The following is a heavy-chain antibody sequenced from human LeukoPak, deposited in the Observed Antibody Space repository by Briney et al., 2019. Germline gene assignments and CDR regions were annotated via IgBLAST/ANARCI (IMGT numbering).Heavy chain of an antibody. V-gene: IGHV4-31*03. CDR2: TYYSGST. D-gene: IGHD1-1*01. CDR1: GGSISSCGHH. Sequence: TLALTCTVSGGSISSCGHHWSWSRAHPGKGLEWIGYTYYSGSTCYNLSIKSRVNISVETSKDQFTLKLSSVTAADTAVYYCARDLGYADYWGQGTLVTVSS. J-gene: IGHJ4*02. CDR3: ARDLGYADY.